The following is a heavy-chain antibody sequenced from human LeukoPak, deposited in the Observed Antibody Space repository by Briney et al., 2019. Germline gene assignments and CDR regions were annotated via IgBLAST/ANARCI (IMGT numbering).Heavy chain of an antibody. Sequence: PSETLSLTCTVSGGSISSGSYYWSWIRQPAGKGLEWIGRIYTSGSTNYNPSLKSRVTIAGDTSKNQFSLRLTSVTAADTAVYYCARISAAAVEPWGKGTTVTISS. D-gene: IGHD6-13*01. CDR2: IYTSGST. J-gene: IGHJ6*04. CDR3: ARISAAAVEP. V-gene: IGHV4-61*02. CDR1: GGSISSGSYY.